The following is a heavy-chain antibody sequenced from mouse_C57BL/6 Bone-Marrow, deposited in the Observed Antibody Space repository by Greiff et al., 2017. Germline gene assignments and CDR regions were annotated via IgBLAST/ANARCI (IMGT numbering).Heavy chain of an antibody. D-gene: IGHD1-1*01. CDR3: DYYGSSSFGAY. CDR1: GFTFSDYG. J-gene: IGHJ3*01. V-gene: IGHV5-17*01. Sequence: DVMLVESGGGLVKPGGSLKLSCAASGFTFSDYGMHWVRQAPEKGLEWVAYISSGSSTIYYADTVKGRFTISRDNAKNNLFLQMTSLRSEDTAMYYCDYYGSSSFGAYWGQGTLVTVSA. CDR2: ISSGSSTI.